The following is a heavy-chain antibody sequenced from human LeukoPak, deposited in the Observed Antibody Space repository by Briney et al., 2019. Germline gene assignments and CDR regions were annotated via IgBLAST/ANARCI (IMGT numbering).Heavy chain of an antibody. D-gene: IGHD2-8*02. V-gene: IGHV3-74*01. CDR2: INSDGSST. Sequence: GGSLRLSCVASGFTFGNYWMHWVRQAPGKGLVWVSRINSDGSSTNYADSVKGRFTISRDSAKNTLYLQVNSLRAEDTAVYYCARDSTFRGTGPNVWGQGTMVIVSS. J-gene: IGHJ3*01. CDR1: GFTFGNYW. CDR3: ARDSTFRGTGPNV.